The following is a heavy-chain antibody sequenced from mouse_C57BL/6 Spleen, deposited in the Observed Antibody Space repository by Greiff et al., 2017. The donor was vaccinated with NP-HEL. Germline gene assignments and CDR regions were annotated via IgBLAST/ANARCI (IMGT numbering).Heavy chain of an antibody. D-gene: IGHD1-1*01. J-gene: IGHJ1*03. CDR3: ARHEDAYYYGSNWYFDV. CDR2: FYPGSGSI. CDR1: GYTFTEYT. V-gene: IGHV1-62-2*01. Sequence: QVQLQQSGAELVKPGASVKLSCKASGYTFTEYTIHWVKQRSGQGLEWIGWFYPGSGSIKYNEKFKDKATLTADKSSSTVYMELSRLTSEDSAVDFWARHEDAYYYGSNWYFDVWGTGTTVTVSS.